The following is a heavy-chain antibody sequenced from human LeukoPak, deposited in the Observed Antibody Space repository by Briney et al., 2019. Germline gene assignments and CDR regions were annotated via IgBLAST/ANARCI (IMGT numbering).Heavy chain of an antibody. CDR1: GFTFDDYA. J-gene: IGHJ4*02. CDR2: ISWNSGSI. Sequence: GGSLRLSCAAPGFTFDDYAMHWFRQAPGKGLEWVSGISWNSGSIGYADSVKGRFTISRDNAKNSLYLQMNSLRAEDTALYYCAKDECGGDCYLGYWGQGTLVTVSS. V-gene: IGHV3-9*01. CDR3: AKDECGGDCYLGY. D-gene: IGHD2-21*02.